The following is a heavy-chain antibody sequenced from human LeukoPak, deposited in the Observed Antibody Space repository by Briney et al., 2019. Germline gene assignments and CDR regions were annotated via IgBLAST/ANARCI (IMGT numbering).Heavy chain of an antibody. CDR2: ISGSGGST. J-gene: IGHJ4*02. CDR1: GFTFSSYA. V-gene: IGHV3-23*01. Sequence: GGSLRLSCAASGFTFSSYAMSWVRQAPGKGLEWVSAISGSGGSTYYADSVKGRFTISRDNAKNSLYLQMNSLRAEDTAVYYCAREMGGYPFDYWGQGTLVTVSS. D-gene: IGHD5-12*01. CDR3: AREMGGYPFDY.